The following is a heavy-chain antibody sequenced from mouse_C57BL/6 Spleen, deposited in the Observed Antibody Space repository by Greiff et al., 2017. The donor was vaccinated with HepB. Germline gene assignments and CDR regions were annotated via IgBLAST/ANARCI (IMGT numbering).Heavy chain of an antibody. CDR3: ARSEDFSTTVVAPFDY. J-gene: IGHJ2*01. V-gene: IGHV1-80*01. CDR2: IYPGDGDT. D-gene: IGHD1-1*01. CDR1: GYAFSSYW. Sequence: QVQLKESGAELVKPGASVKISCKASGYAFSSYWMNWVKQRPGKGLEWIGQIYPGDGDTNYNGKFKGKATLTADKSSSTAYMQLSSLTSEDSAVYFCARSEDFSTTVVAPFDYWGQGTTLTVSS.